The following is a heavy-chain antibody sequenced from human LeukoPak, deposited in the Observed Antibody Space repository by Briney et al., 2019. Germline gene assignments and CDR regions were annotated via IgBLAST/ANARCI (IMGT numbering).Heavy chain of an antibody. J-gene: IGHJ4*02. CDR3: AREYYYDSSALN. V-gene: IGHV4-59*12. CDR2: IYYSGST. CDR1: GGSISSYY. Sequence: SETLSLTCTVSGGSISSYYWSWIRQPPGKGLEWIGYIYYSGSTYYNPSLKSRVTISVDTSKNQFSLMLSSVTAADTAVYYCAREYYYDSSALNWGQGTLVTVSS. D-gene: IGHD3-22*01.